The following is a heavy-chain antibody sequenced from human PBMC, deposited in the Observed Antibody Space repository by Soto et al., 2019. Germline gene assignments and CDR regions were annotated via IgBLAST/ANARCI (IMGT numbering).Heavy chain of an antibody. CDR1: GYTFIGYY. CDR3: ARSYSSSGGSFDY. CDR2: INPNTGGT. Sequence: QVQLVQSGAEVKKPGASVKVSCKASGYTFIGYYLHWVLQAPGQGLKWMGWINPNTGGTNYAQKFQGRVTMTRDTSNSTAYMELSRLRSDDTALYYCARSYSSSGGSFDYWGQGTLVTVSS. V-gene: IGHV1-2*02. D-gene: IGHD6-6*01. J-gene: IGHJ4*02.